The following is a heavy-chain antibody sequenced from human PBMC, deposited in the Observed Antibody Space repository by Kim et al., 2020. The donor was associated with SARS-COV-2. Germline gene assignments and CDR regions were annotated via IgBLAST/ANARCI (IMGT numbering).Heavy chain of an antibody. D-gene: IGHD3-10*01. V-gene: IGHV4-39*07. Sequence: SRVTISVDTSKNQFSLKLSSVTAADTAVYYCASVLLWSGELLTVYYFDYWGQGTLVTVSS. J-gene: IGHJ4*02. CDR3: ASVLLWSGELLTVYYFDY.